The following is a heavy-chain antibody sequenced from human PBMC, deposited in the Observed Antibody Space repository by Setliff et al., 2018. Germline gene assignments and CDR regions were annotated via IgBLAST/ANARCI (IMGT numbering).Heavy chain of an antibody. Sequence: PSQTLSLTCAISGDSVSSNGAAWNWIRQSPSGGLEWLGRTFYRSKWYYDYALSVKSRITVNPDTSKNQFSLHLNSVTPEDTAVYYCARDSELGLDALGIWGQGTMVTVSS. CDR3: ARDSELGLDALGI. J-gene: IGHJ3*02. CDR2: TFYRSKWYY. CDR1: GDSVSSNGAA. D-gene: IGHD7-27*01. V-gene: IGHV6-1*01.